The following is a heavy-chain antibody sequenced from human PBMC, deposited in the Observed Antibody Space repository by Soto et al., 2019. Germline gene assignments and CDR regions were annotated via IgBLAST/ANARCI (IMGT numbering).Heavy chain of an antibody. D-gene: IGHD6-13*01. CDR2: ISSSSSYI. J-gene: IGHJ4*02. V-gene: IGHV3-21*04. Sequence: GGSLRLSCAASGFTFSSYSMNWVRQAPGKGLEWVSSISSSSSYIYYADSVKGRFTISRDNAKNTLYLQMNSLRAEDTAVYYCAKDRIRTGYSSSWYGGYFDYWGQGTLVTV. CDR3: AKDRIRTGYSSSWYGGYFDY. CDR1: GFTFSSYS.